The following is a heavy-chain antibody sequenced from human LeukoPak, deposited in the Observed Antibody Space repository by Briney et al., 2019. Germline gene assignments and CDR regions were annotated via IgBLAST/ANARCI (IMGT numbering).Heavy chain of an antibody. D-gene: IGHD3-10*01. Sequence: SETLSLTCTVSGGSISSSSYYWGWIRQPPGKGLEWIGSIYYSGSTYYNPSLKSRVTISVDTSKNQFSLKLSSVTAADTAVYYCARKLRGGDFDYWGQGTLVTVSS. CDR1: GGSISSSSYY. V-gene: IGHV4-39*07. J-gene: IGHJ4*02. CDR3: ARKLRGGDFDY. CDR2: IYYSGST.